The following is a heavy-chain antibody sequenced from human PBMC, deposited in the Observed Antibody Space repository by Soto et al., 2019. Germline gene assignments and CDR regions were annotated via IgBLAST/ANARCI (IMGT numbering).Heavy chain of an antibody. J-gene: IGHJ6*01. V-gene: IGHV1-2*04. CDR2: INPNSGGT. D-gene: IGHD1-7*01. Sequence: ASVKVSCKASGYTFTGYYMHWVRQAPGQGLEWMGWINPNSGGTNYAQKFQGWVTMTRDTSISTAYMELSRLRSDDTAVYYCASRLSRTGTTYGMDVWGQGTTVTV. CDR3: ASRLSRTGTTYGMDV. CDR1: GYTFTGYY.